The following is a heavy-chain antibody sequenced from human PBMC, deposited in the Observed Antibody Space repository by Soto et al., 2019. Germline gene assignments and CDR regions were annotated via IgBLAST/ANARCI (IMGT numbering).Heavy chain of an antibody. D-gene: IGHD3-3*01. CDR2: LVVGSGNT. CDR3: AAVPVLRFLKWLPAYFDY. CDR1: GFIFTSSA. Sequence: QMQVVQSGPEVKKPGTSVKVSCKTSGFIFTSSAVQWLRQARGQRLEWIGWLVVGSGNTHYAQHFQERVTLTRDMSTFTAYMELSSLRSEDTAVYYCAAVPVLRFLKWLPAYFDYWGQGTLVTVSS. J-gene: IGHJ4*02. V-gene: IGHV1-58*01.